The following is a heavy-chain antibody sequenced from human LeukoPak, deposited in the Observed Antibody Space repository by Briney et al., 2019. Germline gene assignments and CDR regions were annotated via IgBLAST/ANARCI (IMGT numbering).Heavy chain of an antibody. CDR1: GGSISSGGYY. V-gene: IGHV4-31*03. CDR2: IYYSGST. D-gene: IGHD4-17*01. CDR3: ARGSRYGDYVFDY. Sequence: SETLSPTCTVSGGSISSGGYYWSWIRQHPGKGLEWIGYIYYSGSTYYNPSLKSRVTISVDTSKNQFSLKLSSVTAADTAVYYCARGSRYGDYVFDYWGQGTLVTVSS. J-gene: IGHJ4*02.